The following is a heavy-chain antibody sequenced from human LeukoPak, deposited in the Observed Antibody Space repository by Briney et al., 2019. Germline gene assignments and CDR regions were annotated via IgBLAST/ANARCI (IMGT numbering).Heavy chain of an antibody. J-gene: IGHJ5*02. Sequence: SETLSLTCTVSGGSISSYYWSWIRRPPGKGLEWIGYIYYSGSTNYNPSLKSRVTISVDTSKNQFSLKLSSVTAADTAVYYCARHREAITMRNAPQPRSFRELHNWFDPWGQGTLVTVSS. CDR2: IYYSGST. CDR1: GGSISSYY. CDR3: ARHREAITMRNAPQPRSFRELHNWFDP. D-gene: IGHD3-22*01. V-gene: IGHV4-59*08.